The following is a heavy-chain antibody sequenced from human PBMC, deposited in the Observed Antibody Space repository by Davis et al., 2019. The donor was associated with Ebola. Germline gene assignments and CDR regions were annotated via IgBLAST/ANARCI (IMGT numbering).Heavy chain of an antibody. Sequence: SETLSLTCTVSGGSVSSGGHYWSWIRQPPGKGLEWIAYTYYSGSTHYNPSLKSRATISVDTSRNQFSLRLSSVTAADTAVYYCAVYTVVVTDIRAEYFQHWGQGTLATVSS. CDR3: AVYTVVVTDIRAEYFQH. CDR1: GGSVSSGGHY. D-gene: IGHD2-21*02. CDR2: TYYSGST. J-gene: IGHJ1*01. V-gene: IGHV4-61*08.